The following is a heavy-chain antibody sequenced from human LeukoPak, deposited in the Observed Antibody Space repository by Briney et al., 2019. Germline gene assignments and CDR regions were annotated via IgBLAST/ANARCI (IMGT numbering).Heavy chain of an antibody. CDR2: ISHDGSHT. CDR3: VKDRADHYSFDS. CDR1: GFTFSGFD. D-gene: IGHD4-11*01. Sequence: GGSLILSCAASGFTFSGFDMYWVRQAPGKGLEWVAVISHDGSHTQHADCVKGRFTISRDNSKRRVYLQMNSLRPEDTAVYFCVKDRADHYSFDSWGQGTLVTVSS. J-gene: IGHJ4*02. V-gene: IGHV3-30*18.